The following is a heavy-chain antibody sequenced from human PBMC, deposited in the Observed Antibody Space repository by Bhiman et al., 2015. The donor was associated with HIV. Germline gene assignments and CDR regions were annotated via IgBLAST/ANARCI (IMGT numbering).Heavy chain of an antibody. CDR1: GFTFSNYW. Sequence: EVQLVESGGGLVQPGGSLRLSCVASGFTFSNYWMSWVRQAPGKGLEWVANIKQDGSEKYYVDSVKGRFTISRDNAKNSLSLQMNNLRAEDTAVYYCARDPNSGNYPWGQGTMVTGLF. D-gene: IGHD1-26*01. J-gene: IGHJ3*01. CDR2: IKQDGSEK. V-gene: IGHV3-7*01. CDR3: ARDPNSGNYP.